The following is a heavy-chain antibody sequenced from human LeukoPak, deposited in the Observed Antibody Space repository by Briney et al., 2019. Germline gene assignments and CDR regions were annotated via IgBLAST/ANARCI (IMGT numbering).Heavy chain of an antibody. CDR3: ASVVDLEWPGGWFDP. Sequence: ASVKVSCKASGYTFTSYGISWVRQAPGQGLEWMGWISAYNGNTNYAQKLQGRVTMTTDTSTSTAYMELRSLRSDDTAVYYCASVVDLEWPGGWFDPWGQGTLVTVSS. CDR2: ISAYNGNT. D-gene: IGHD3-3*01. J-gene: IGHJ5*02. CDR1: GYTFTSYG. V-gene: IGHV1-18*01.